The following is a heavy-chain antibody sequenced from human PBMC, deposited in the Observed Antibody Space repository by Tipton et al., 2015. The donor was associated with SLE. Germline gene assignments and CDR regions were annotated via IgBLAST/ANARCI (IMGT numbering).Heavy chain of an antibody. CDR1: GGSIPTPH. CDR2: LYTSGST. J-gene: IGHJ3*02. CDR3: AGTHYDFWSGYDAFDI. V-gene: IGHV4-4*07. Sequence: TLSLTCTVSGGSIPTPHWSWIRQPAAKALEWIGRLYTSGSTNYHPSLKSRVTMSVDTSQRQFSLLLSSVTAADTAVYYCAGTHYDFWSGYDAFDIWGQGTMVTVSS. D-gene: IGHD3-3*01.